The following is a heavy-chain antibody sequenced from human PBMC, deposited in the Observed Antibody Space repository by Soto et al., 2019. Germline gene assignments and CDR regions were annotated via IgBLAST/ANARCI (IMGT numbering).Heavy chain of an antibody. J-gene: IGHJ4*02. V-gene: IGHV3-23*01. Sequence: EVQLLESGGDLVQPGGSLRLSCAASGFTFSNYAMSWVRQAPGKGLEWVSLIRGSGGPTNYADSVKGRFTVSRDNSQNMLFLQLNSLRAEDTAVYYCVKDFRGGYDWTHDWGQGTLVTVYS. CDR2: IRGSGGPT. D-gene: IGHD5-12*01. CDR3: VKDFRGGYDWTHD. CDR1: GFTFSNYA.